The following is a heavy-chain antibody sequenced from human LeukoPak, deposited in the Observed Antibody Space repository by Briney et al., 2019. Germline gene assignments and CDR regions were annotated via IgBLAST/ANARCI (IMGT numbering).Heavy chain of an antibody. CDR2: TYYRSKWYN. V-gene: IGHV6-1*01. Sequence: SQTLSLTCAISGDSVSSNSAAWNWIRQSPSRGLEWLGKTYYRSKWYNDYAVSVKSRITINPDTSKNQFSLQLNSVTHEDTAVYYCAKSRYSSRTPNWFDPWGQGTLVTVSS. CDR1: GDSVSSNSAA. D-gene: IGHD6-13*01. J-gene: IGHJ5*02. CDR3: AKSRYSSRTPNWFDP.